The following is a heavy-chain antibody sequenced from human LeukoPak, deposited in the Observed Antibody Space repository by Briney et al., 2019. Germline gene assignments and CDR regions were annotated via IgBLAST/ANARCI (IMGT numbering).Heavy chain of an antibody. Sequence: SETLSLTCTVSGVSISSYYWSWIRQPAGKGLEWIGRIHTTGSTNYNPSLKSRVTMSVDTSKNQFSLKLSSVTAADTAVYYCARQEIGLRSFDPWGQGTLVTVSS. D-gene: IGHD3/OR15-3a*01. CDR1: GVSISSYY. V-gene: IGHV4-4*07. J-gene: IGHJ5*02. CDR3: ARQEIGLRSFDP. CDR2: IHTTGST.